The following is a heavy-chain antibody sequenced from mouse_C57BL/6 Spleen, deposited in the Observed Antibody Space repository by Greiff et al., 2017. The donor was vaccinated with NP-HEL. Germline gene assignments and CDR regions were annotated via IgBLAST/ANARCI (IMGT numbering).Heavy chain of an antibody. CDR1: GYTFTSYW. J-gene: IGHJ4*01. D-gene: IGHD1-1*01. CDR2: IDPNSGGT. Sequence: QVQLQQPGAELVKPGASVKLSCKASGYTFTSYWMHWVKQRPGRGLEWIGRIDPNSGGTKYNEKFKSKATLTVDKPSSTAYMQLSSLTSEDSAVYYCARALYYGSSFYAMDYWGQRTSVTVSS. V-gene: IGHV1-72*01. CDR3: ARALYYGSSFYAMDY.